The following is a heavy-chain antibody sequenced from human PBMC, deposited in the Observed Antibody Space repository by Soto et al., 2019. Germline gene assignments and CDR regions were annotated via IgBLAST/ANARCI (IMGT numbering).Heavy chain of an antibody. J-gene: IGHJ5*02. D-gene: IGHD3-22*01. CDR3: ARDFGYKKGWFDP. CDR1: GGTFSSYT. V-gene: IGHV1-69*04. Sequence: ASVKVSCKASGGTFSSYTISWVRQAPGQGLEWMGRIIPILGIANYAQKFQGRVTITADKSTSTAYMELSSLRSEDTAVYYCARDFGYKKGWFDPWGQGTLVTVSS. CDR2: IIPILGIA.